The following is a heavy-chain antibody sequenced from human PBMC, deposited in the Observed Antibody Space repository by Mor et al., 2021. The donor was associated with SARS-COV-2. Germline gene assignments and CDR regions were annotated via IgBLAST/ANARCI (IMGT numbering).Heavy chain of an antibody. V-gene: IGHV3-73*01. D-gene: IGHD3-16*01. Sequence: VKGRFTISRDDSKNTAYLQMNSLKTEDTAVYYCTPSGGGVEVWGQGSSVTVSS. CDR3: TPSGGGVEV. J-gene: IGHJ6*02.